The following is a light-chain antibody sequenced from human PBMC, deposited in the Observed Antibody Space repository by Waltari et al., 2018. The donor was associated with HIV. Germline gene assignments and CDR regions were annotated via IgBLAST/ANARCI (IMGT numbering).Light chain of an antibody. Sequence: AGLSQPPSLSTGLGQTATLTCTGNSDNLGHQGAVWLQHHQGLPPRLLSHRNNNRPSGVSDRFSTATSGNTAFLTIRGLRSEDEADYFCSAWDSSLTGWIFGGGTQLAVL. CDR3: SAWDSSLTGWI. J-gene: IGLJ2*01. CDR1: SDNLGHQG. V-gene: IGLV10-54*01. CDR2: RNN.